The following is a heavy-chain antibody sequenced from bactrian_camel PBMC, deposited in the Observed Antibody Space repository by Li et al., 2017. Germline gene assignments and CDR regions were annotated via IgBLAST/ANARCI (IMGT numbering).Heavy chain of an antibody. CDR1: GYTNNKHC. CDR3: AADRDVNVPPSLVLDSSRFHS. CDR2: LNPFSGST. V-gene: IGHV3S1*01. Sequence: HVQLVESGGGSVQAGGSLRLSCAVSGYTNNKHCVGWFRQAPGKEREGIAALNPFSGSTYYADPVKGRFTISLDRAKKTLYLQMNSLKLDDTAMYYCAADRDVNVPPSLVLDSSRFHSWGQGTQVTVS. J-gene: IGHJ4*01.